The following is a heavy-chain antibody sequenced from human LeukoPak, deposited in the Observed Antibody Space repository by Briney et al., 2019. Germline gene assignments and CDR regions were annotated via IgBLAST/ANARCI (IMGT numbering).Heavy chain of an antibody. J-gene: IGHJ4*02. CDR3: AKGSSGWYNDY. D-gene: IGHD6-19*01. V-gene: IGHV3-33*03. CDR1: GNSFNDYG. Sequence: GGSLRLSCKASGNSFNDYGMHWVRQAPGKGLEWVAMIWYDGSNKHYADSVKGRFTISRGNSEKTLYLQMSSLRVEDTAVYYCAKGSSGWYNDYWGQGSLVTVSS. CDR2: IWYDGSNK.